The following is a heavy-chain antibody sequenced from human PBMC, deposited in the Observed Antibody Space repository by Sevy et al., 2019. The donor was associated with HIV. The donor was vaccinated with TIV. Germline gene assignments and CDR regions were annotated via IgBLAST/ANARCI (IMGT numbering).Heavy chain of an antibody. D-gene: IGHD1-26*01. V-gene: IGHV3-7*03. CDR2: IKGDGSEK. J-gene: IGHJ6*02. Sequence: GGSLRLSCAASGFTFSHYWMTWARQAPGKGPEWVANIKGDGSEKYYVDSVRGRFTISRDNAKNSLYLQMNSLRGEDTALYYCARDCNSATCLWGLDVWGQGTTVTISS. CDR1: GFTFSHYW. CDR3: ARDCNSATCLWGLDV.